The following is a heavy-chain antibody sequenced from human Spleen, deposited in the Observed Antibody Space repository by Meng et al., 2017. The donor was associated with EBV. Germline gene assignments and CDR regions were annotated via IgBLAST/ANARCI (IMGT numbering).Heavy chain of an antibody. D-gene: IGHD1-26*01. CDR1: GFSLTNSGVC. J-gene: IGHJ4*02. V-gene: IGHV2-5*02. Sequence: QTTLKESGPQLVKPTQTLTLTCTFSGFSLTNSGVCVGWIRQPPGKAPEWLALIYWDDDKRYSPSLKTRLTITKDTSKNQVVLTVTNVDPVDTATYYCAHTIVGASPYYFDYWGQGTLVTVSS. CDR2: IYWDDDK. CDR3: AHTIVGASPYYFDY.